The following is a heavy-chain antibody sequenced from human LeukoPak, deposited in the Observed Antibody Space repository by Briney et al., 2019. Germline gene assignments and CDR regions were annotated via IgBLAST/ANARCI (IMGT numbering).Heavy chain of an antibody. V-gene: IGHV3-53*01. CDR2: IYSGGRT. D-gene: IGHD2-2*01. CDR3: AKDRIVVVPAAKDAGAFDI. Sequence: PGGSLRLSCAASGFSVSDNYMSWVRQAPGKGLELVSLIYSGGRTYYADSVKGRFTISRDNSKNTLYLQMNSLRAEDTAVYYCAKDRIVVVPAAKDAGAFDIWGQGTMVTVSS. CDR1: GFSVSDNY. J-gene: IGHJ3*02.